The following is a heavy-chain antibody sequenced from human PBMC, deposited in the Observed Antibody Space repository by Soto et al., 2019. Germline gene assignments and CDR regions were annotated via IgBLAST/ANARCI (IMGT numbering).Heavy chain of an antibody. CDR1: GFTFSSYG. V-gene: IGHV3-33*01. CDR3: ARDRCGDCLYYYYGMDV. CDR2: IWYDGSNK. D-gene: IGHD2-21*02. Sequence: QVQLVESGGGVVQPGRSLRLSCAASGFTFSSYGMHWVRQAPGKGLEWVAVIWYDGSNKYYADSVKGRFTISRDNSKNTLYLQMNSLRAEDTAVYYCARDRCGDCLYYYYGMDVWGQGTTVTVSS. J-gene: IGHJ6*02.